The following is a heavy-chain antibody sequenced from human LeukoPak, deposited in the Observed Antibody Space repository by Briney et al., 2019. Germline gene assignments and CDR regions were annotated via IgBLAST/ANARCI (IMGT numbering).Heavy chain of an antibody. CDR2: TYYRSKWNN. D-gene: IGHD2-15*01. CDR1: VDSVSTNSVG. V-gene: IGHV6-1*01. Sequence: SQTLSLTCAISVDSVSTNSVGWNWIRQSPSRGLEWLGRTYYRSKWNNDYAVSVKSRITINPDTSKNQFSLQLNSVTPDDTALYYCARGKYSGFDLWGQGTMVTVSS. CDR3: ARGKYSGFDL. J-gene: IGHJ3*01.